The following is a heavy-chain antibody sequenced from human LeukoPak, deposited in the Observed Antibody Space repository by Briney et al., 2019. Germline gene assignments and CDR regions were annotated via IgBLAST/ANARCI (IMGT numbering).Heavy chain of an antibody. CDR1: GFTVSSYA. CDR3: AKDDDGHHHGVDH. J-gene: IGHJ4*02. CDR2: IGYNAGDT. V-gene: IGHV3-23*01. D-gene: IGHD4-17*01. Sequence: GGSLRLSCAASGFTVSSYAMTWVRQAPGKGLEWVSAIGYNAGDTYHADSVKGRFTISRDNSMNTLYLQMSSLRADDTALYYCAKDDDGHHHGVDHWGQGTLVTVSS.